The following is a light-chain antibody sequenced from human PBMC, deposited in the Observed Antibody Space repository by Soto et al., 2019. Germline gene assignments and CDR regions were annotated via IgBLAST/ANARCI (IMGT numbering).Light chain of an antibody. CDR2: GSS. J-gene: IGKJ4*01. CDR3: QQQVTSPVT. Sequence: DIVLTQSPGTLSLSPGERVILSCRTSQSISSSALAWYQQKPGQAPSLLIYGSSRKSTGIPDRFSGSRSGANFFLPNSSLEAGDFGVDFCQQQVTSPVTFGRGTKVEIK. V-gene: IGKV3-20*01. CDR1: QSISSSA.